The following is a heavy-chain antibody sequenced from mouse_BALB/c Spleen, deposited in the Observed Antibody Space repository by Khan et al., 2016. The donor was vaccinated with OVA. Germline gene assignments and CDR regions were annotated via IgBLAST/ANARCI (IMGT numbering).Heavy chain of an antibody. CDR2: INTGGFYT. Sequence: DVHLVDSGGDLVKPGGSLKLSCAASGFTFSTFGMSWVRQSPDRRLEWVATINTGGFYTYYSDIVKGRFTISRDNAKSTLNLQMSSLKSEDTAIYYCARLAYYYNSEGFAYWGQGTLVTVSA. CDR3: ARLAYYYNSEGFAY. D-gene: IGHD1-1*01. V-gene: IGHV5-6*01. J-gene: IGHJ3*01. CDR1: GFTFSTFG.